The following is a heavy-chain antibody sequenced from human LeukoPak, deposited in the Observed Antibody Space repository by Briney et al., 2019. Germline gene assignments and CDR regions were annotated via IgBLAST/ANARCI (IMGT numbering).Heavy chain of an antibody. J-gene: IGHJ4*02. Sequence: SGGSLRLSCAASGFTFSNYAMSWVRQAPGKGLEWVSGIFGSRSGNTYYADSVKGRFTISRDDSESTLYLQMNSLGAGDTAVYYCAKDHLDRSGYPYFDSWGQGVLVTVSS. D-gene: IGHD3-22*01. CDR3: AKDHLDRSGYPYFDS. CDR2: IFGSRSGNT. V-gene: IGHV3-23*01. CDR1: GFTFSNYA.